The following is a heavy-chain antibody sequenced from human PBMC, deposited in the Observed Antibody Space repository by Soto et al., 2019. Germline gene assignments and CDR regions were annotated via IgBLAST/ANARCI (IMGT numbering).Heavy chain of an antibody. D-gene: IGHD2-21*02. CDR1: GGTFSSYA. V-gene: IGHV1-69*06. CDR2: IIPIFGTA. Sequence: ASVKVSCKASGGTFSSYAISWVRQAPGQGLEWMGGIIPIFGTANYAQKFQGRVTITADKSTSTAYMELSSLRSEDTAVYYCARVPWPPYCGGDCDPSLDYWGQGTLVTVSS. J-gene: IGHJ4*02. CDR3: ARVPWPPYCGGDCDPSLDY.